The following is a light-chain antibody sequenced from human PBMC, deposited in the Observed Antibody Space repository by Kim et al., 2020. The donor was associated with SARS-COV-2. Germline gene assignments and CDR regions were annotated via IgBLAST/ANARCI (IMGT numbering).Light chain of an antibody. CDR2: QAS. CDR1: QIVETY. V-gene: IGKV1-5*03. J-gene: IGKJ2*01. Sequence: SASVGDRVTITGRASQIVETYLAWYQQKPGKAPTLLVYQASSLQVGVPSRFSGSGSGAEFTLTINSLQHDDFATYYCQHYSRFPYTFGQGTKLEIK. CDR3: QHYSRFPYT.